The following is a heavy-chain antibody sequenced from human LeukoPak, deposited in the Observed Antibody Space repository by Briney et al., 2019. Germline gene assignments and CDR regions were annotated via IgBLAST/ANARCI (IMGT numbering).Heavy chain of an antibody. CDR3: ARVFPSGVDSSGYYLDY. V-gene: IGHV3-48*04. Sequence: GGSLRLSCAASGFTFDEYGMSWVRQAPGKGLEWVSYISSSGSTIYYADSVKGRFTISRDNAKNSLYLQMNSLRAEDTAVYYCARVFPSGVDSSGYYLDYWGQGTLVTVSS. CDR1: GFTFDEYG. CDR2: ISSSGSTI. J-gene: IGHJ4*02. D-gene: IGHD3-22*01.